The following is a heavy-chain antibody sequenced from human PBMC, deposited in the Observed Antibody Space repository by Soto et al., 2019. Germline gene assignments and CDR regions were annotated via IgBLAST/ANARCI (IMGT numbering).Heavy chain of an antibody. D-gene: IGHD3-10*01. CDR2: ISAYNGNT. J-gene: IGHJ6*02. V-gene: IGHV1-18*04. CDR3: ARFGLQVGELLDYYYGMDV. CDR1: GYTFTSYG. Sequence: ASVKVSCKASGYTFTSYGISWVRQAPGQGLEWMGWISAYNGNTNYAQKLQGRVTMTTDTSTSTAYMELRSLRSGDTAVYYCARFGLQVGELLDYYYGMDVWGQGTTVTVSS.